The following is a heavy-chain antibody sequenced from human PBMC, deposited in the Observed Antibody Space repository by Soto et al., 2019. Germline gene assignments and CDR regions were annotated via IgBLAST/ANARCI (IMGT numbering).Heavy chain of an antibody. J-gene: IGHJ5*02. D-gene: IGHD2-15*01. CDR2: MYHGGTT. CDR1: GGSISSGSYY. Sequence: QLQLQESGPGVVKPSETLSLTCSVSGGSISSGSYYWGWIRQTRGRGLEWIASMYHGGTTYSNPSIKSRVTIYVDTSKNRFSLRLTSVTAADAAVYYCARRGVWVSATNCFDRCGQGSLVTVSS. V-gene: IGHV4-39*01. CDR3: ARRGVWVSATNCFDR.